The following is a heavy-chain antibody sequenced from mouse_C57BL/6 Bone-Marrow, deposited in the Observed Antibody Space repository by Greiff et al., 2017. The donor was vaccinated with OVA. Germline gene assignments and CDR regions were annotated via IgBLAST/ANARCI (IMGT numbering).Heavy chain of an antibody. V-gene: IGHV5-4*01. CDR2: ISDGGSYT. J-gene: IGHJ3*01. CDR3: ASSGTWFAY. D-gene: IGHD4-1*01. Sequence: DVQLVESGGGLVKPGGSLKLSCAASGFTFSSYAMSWVRQTPEKRLEWVATISDGGSYTYYPDNVKGRFTISRDNAKNNLYLQMSHLKSEDTAMYYCASSGTWFAYWGQGTLVPVSA. CDR1: GFTFSSYA.